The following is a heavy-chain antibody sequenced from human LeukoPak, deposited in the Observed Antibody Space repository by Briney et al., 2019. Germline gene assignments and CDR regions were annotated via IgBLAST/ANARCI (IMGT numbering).Heavy chain of an antibody. V-gene: IGHV3-23*01. D-gene: IGHD2-15*01. CDR2: ISGSGGTT. J-gene: IGHJ4*02. Sequence: GGSLRLSCAASGFTFSSSAMSWVRQAPGKGLEWVSAISGSGGTTYYADSVKGRFTISRDNSKNTLYLQMNSLRAEDTAVYYCAKLVGNNYFDYWGQGTLVTVSS. CDR1: GFTFSSSA. CDR3: AKLVGNNYFDY.